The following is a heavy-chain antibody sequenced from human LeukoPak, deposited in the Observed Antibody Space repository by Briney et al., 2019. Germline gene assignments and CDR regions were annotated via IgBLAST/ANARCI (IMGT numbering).Heavy chain of an antibody. CDR2: IKQDGSEK. Sequence: RGGSVRLSCAASGFTLSSYWMSWVREAPGEGLEGVANIKQDGSEKYYVDSVKGRFTISRDNAESSLYLQMNSLRAEDTALYYCARDHDSGDYGLFDYCGQGTLVTVYS. J-gene: IGHJ4*02. CDR1: GFTLSSYW. CDR3: ARDHDSGDYGLFDY. V-gene: IGHV3-7*01. D-gene: IGHD4-17*01.